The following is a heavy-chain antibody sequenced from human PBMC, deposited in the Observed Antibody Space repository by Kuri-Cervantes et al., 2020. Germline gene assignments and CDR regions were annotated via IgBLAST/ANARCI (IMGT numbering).Heavy chain of an antibody. D-gene: IGHD3-22*01. V-gene: IGHV4-34*01. CDR2: INHSGST. CDR3: AKDLPLYSGHYYDSSGQGDWGSFDY. Sequence: SETLSLTCAVYGGSFSGYYWSWIRQPPGKGLEWIGEINHSGSTNYNPSLKSRVTISVDTSKNQFSLKLSSVTAADTAVYYCAKDLPLYSGHYYDSSGQGDWGSFDYWGQGTLVTVSS. CDR1: GGSFSGYY. J-gene: IGHJ4*02.